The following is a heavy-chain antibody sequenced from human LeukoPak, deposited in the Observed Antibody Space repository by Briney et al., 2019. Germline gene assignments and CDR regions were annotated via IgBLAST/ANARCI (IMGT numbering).Heavy chain of an antibody. D-gene: IGHD2-15*01. J-gene: IGHJ4*02. CDR3: ARDTLRRFDF. V-gene: IGHV3-7*04. CDR2: MNQDGSEK. Sequence: GGSLRLSCAASGFTFSSYWMTWVRQAPGKGLEWVANMNQDGSEKYYVDSVKGRFTISSDNAKNSLYLQMNSLRAEDTAVYYCARDTLRRFDFWGLGTLVTVSS. CDR1: GFTFSSYW.